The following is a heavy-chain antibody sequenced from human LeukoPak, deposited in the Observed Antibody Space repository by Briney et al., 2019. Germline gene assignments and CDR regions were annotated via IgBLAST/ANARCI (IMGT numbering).Heavy chain of an antibody. Sequence: GGSLRLSCAASGFTFSSYSMNWVRQAPGKGLEWVSYISSSSTIYYADSVKGRFTISRDNAKNSLYLQMNSLRAEDTAVYYCARVGITMVRGVDYWGQGTLVTVSS. V-gene: IGHV3-48*01. J-gene: IGHJ4*02. CDR2: ISSSSTI. D-gene: IGHD3-10*01. CDR1: GFTFSSYS. CDR3: ARVGITMVRGVDY.